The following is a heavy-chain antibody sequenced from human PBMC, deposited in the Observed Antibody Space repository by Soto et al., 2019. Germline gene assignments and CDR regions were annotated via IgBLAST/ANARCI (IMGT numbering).Heavy chain of an antibody. Sequence: PGVSLKISSRGSGYSFAAYWIAWVRQMPGKGLEWMGIIYPSDSDTRYSTSFQGQVTISADKSISTAYLQWSSLKASDTAMYYCARLYSGYTGAYWGQGTLVTVSS. J-gene: IGHJ4*02. V-gene: IGHV5-51*01. CDR2: IYPSDSDT. CDR3: ARLYSGYTGAY. D-gene: IGHD5-12*01. CDR1: GYSFAAYW.